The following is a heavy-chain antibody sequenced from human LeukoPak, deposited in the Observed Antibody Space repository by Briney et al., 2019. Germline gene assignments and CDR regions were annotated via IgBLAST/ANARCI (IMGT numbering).Heavy chain of an antibody. D-gene: IGHD3-16*01. CDR1: RYSISSGYY. V-gene: IGHV4-38-2*02. Sequence: SGTLSLTCTVSRYSISSGYYWGWIRQPPGKGLEWIGNIYHSGSTYYSPSLKSRLTISVDTSKNQFYLNLTSVTAADTAVYYCATLPLAGAVNFWGQGTLVTVSS. CDR2: IYHSGST. J-gene: IGHJ4*02. CDR3: ATLPLAGAVNF.